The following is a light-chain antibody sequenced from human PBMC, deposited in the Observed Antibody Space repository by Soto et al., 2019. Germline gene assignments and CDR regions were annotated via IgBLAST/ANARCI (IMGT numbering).Light chain of an antibody. CDR2: EVS. CDR3: SSYAGSNLWV. V-gene: IGLV2-8*01. J-gene: IGLJ3*02. CDR1: SSDVGGYNY. Sequence: QSALTQPPSASGSPGQSVTISCTGTSSDVGGYNYVSWYQQHPGKAPKLMIYEVSKRPSGVPDRFSGSKSGNTASLTVSGHQAEDEADYYCSSYAGSNLWVFGGGTQLTVL.